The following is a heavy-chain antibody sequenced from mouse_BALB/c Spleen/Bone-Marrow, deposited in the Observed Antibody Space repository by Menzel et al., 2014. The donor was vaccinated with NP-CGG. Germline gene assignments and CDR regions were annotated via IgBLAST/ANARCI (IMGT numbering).Heavy chain of an antibody. J-gene: IGHJ2*01. CDR3: ARHGITRLLDY. V-gene: IGHV5-9-3*01. D-gene: IGHD2-4*01. CDR1: GFTFSSYA. Sequence: VKLVESGGGLVKPGGSLKLSCAASGFTFSSYAMSWVRQTPEKRLEWVATISSGGSYTYYPDSVKGRFTISRDNAKNTLYLQRSSLRSEDTAMYYCARHGITRLLDYWGQGTTLTVSS. CDR2: ISSGGSYT.